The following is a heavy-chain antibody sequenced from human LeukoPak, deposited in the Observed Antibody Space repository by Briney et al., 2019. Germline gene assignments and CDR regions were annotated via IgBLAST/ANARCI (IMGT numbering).Heavy chain of an antibody. CDR2: IYYSGTT. V-gene: IGHV4-59*01. CDR1: GDSIRSDY. CDR3: ARVIWNSVYYYYSMDV. J-gene: IGHJ6*03. Sequence: PSETLSLTCTVSGDSIRSDYWSWLRQPPGTGLEWIGYIYYSGTTNYNPSLTIRVTISVDTSKNQFSLKLNSVTAADTAVYYCARVIWNSVYYYYSMDVWGKGTTVTVSS. D-gene: IGHD1-7*01.